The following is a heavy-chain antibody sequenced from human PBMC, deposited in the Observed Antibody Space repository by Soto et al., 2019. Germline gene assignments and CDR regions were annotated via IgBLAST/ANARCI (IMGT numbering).Heavy chain of an antibody. CDR1: GYSFTTYW. Sequence: GESLKISCKGSGYSFTTYWIGWVRPMPGKSLEGMVIIYPGDSDTRYSPSFQGQVTISADKSINTTYLQWSSLKASDTAMYYCAREPPDNIAAHPDYYYGMDVWGQGTTVTVSS. CDR3: AREPPDNIAAHPDYYYGMDV. CDR2: IYPGDSDT. J-gene: IGHJ6*02. V-gene: IGHV5-51*01. D-gene: IGHD6-6*01.